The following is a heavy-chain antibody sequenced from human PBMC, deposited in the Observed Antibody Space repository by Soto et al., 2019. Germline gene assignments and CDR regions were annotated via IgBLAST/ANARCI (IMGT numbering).Heavy chain of an antibody. CDR3: ARGPRVSSTGTGAH. V-gene: IGHV3-74*01. D-gene: IGHD1-1*01. CDR2: ISDDGSTA. J-gene: IGHJ4*02. Sequence: GGSLRLSCSVSGVTFSAYWMDWVRQVPGKGLTWVSRISDDGSTATYADSVKGRFVISRDNAKNSLYLEMNTLRADDSGLYYCARGPRVSSTGTGAHWGRGTLVTVSS. CDR1: GVTFSAYW.